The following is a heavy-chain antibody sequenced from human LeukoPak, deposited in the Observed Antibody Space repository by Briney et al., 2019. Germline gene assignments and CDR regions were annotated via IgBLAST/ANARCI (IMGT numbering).Heavy chain of an antibody. J-gene: IGHJ4*02. Sequence: ASVKVSCKASGGTFSSYTISWVRQAPGQGLEWMGRIIPILGIANYAQKFQDRVTSTADKSTSTAYMELSSLRSEDTAVYYCVNANAFQRYYFDYWGQGTLVTVSS. CDR2: IIPILGIA. CDR1: GGTFSSYT. D-gene: IGHD3-3*02. V-gene: IGHV1-69*02. CDR3: VNANAFQRYYFDY.